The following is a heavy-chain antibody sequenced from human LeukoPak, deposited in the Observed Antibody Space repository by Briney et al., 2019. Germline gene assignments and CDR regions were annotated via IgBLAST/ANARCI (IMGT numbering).Heavy chain of an antibody. CDR3: AKHHRGGWSGYFVS. CDR1: GFSLSSYG. V-gene: IGHV3-33*06. Sequence: PGGSLRLSCAAFGFSLSSYGMYWVRQAPGKGLEWVAVIWHDESAEFYGDSVRGRFSISRDNSKNTLYLQMDLLRVEDTARYYCAKHHRGGWSGYFVSWGQGALVTVSS. CDR2: IWHDESAE. J-gene: IGHJ4*02. D-gene: IGHD6-19*01.